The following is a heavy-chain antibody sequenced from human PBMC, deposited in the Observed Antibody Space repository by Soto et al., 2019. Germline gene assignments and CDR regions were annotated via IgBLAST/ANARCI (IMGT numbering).Heavy chain of an antibody. CDR2: IYPDDSDT. Sequence: GGSLKISCQASGYTFTKNWVGWGGPMPGKGLEWMGIIYPDDSDTRYSPSFQGHITISADKSISTAYLQWSSLKASDSATYYCARRDMLTGYVYFDYWGQGTQVTVSS. CDR1: GYTFTKNW. V-gene: IGHV5-51*01. D-gene: IGHD3-9*01. CDR3: ARRDMLTGYVYFDY. J-gene: IGHJ4*02.